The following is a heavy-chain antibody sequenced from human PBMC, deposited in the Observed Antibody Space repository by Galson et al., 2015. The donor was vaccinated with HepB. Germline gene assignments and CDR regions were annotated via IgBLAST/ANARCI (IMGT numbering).Heavy chain of an antibody. CDR2: INPSGGST. CDR1: GYTFTSYY. J-gene: IGHJ4*02. V-gene: IGHV1-46*03. CDR3: ARDRGSIAAAGTGVDY. D-gene: IGHD6-13*01. Sequence: SVKVSCKASGYTFTSYYMHWVRQAPGQGLEWMGIINPSGGSTSYAQKFQGRVTMTRDTSTSTVYMELSSLRSEDTAVYYCARDRGSIAAAGTGVDYWGQGTLVTVSS.